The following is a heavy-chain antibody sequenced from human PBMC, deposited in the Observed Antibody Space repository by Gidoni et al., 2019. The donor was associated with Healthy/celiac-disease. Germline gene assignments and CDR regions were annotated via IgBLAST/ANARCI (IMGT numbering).Heavy chain of an antibody. V-gene: IGHV4-34*01. CDR2: INHSGST. Sequence: QVQLQQWGAGLLKPSETLSLTCAADGGSFSGSHWSWIRQPPGKGLEWVGEINHSGSTNYTPSLKSRVTISVDTSKIQFSLKLSSVTAADTAVYYCARGRCRITFGGVIAPNWFDPWGQGTLVTVSS. CDR1: GGSFSGSH. J-gene: IGHJ5*02. CDR3: ARGRCRITFGGVIAPNWFDP. D-gene: IGHD3-16*02.